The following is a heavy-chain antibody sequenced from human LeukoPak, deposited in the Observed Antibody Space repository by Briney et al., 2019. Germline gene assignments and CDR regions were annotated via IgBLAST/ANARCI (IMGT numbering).Heavy chain of an antibody. J-gene: IGHJ3*02. D-gene: IGHD6-19*01. V-gene: IGHV1-69*05. CDR1: GGTFSSYA. CDR2: IIPIFGTA. Sequence: VASVKVSCKASGGTFSSYAISWVRQAPGQGLEWMGGIIPIFGTANYAQKFQGRVTITTDESTSTAYMELSSLRSEDTAVYSCARQAVAELDAFDIWGQGTMVTVSS. CDR3: ARQAVAELDAFDI.